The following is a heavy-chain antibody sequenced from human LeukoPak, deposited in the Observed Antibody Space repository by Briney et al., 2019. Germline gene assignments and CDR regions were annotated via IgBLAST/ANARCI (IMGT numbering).Heavy chain of an antibody. CDR1: GFTFSTYA. D-gene: IGHD3-10*01. CDR2: IRSGGST. V-gene: IGHV3-23*01. CDR3: AREGSGRTAYNDGLDV. J-gene: IGHJ3*01. Sequence: GGSLRLSCAVSGFTFSTYAMSWVRQAPGKGLEWVSVIRSGGSTVYADSVKGRFTISRDNSKNTLYLQLNSLRAEDTAVYYCAREGSGRTAYNDGLDVWGQGTMVTVSS.